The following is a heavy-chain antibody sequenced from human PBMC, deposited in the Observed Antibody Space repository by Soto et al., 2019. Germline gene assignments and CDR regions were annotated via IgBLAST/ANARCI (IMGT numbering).Heavy chain of an antibody. Sequence: QLQLQESGPGLVKPSETLSLTCTVSGGSISSTAYYWGWIRQPPGKGLEWIGSMLYSVSTYYSPSLKSLVTISGDTSKNQFSLKVSSVTAADTAVYYCARHRDYLWGNYRLALDFWGQGTVVTGSS. D-gene: IGHD3-16*02. CDR2: MLYSVST. J-gene: IGHJ4*02. V-gene: IGHV4-39*01. CDR3: ARHRDYLWGNYRLALDF. CDR1: GGSISSTAYY.